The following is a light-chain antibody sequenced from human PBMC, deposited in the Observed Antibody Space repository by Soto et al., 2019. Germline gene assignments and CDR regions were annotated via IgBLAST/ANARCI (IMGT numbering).Light chain of an antibody. CDR3: CSYAGSSTNVV. V-gene: IGLV2-23*02. Sequence: QSVLTQPASVSGSPGQSITISCTGTSSDVGSYNLVSWYQQHPGKAPKLMIYEVSKRPSGVSNRFSGSKSGITASLTISGLQAEDEADYYCCSYAGSSTNVVFGGGTKLTVL. CDR1: SSDVGSYNL. J-gene: IGLJ2*01. CDR2: EVS.